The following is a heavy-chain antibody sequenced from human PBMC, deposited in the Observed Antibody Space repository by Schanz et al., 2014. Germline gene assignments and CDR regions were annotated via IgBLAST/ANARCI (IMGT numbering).Heavy chain of an antibody. CDR3: AKAEYDILTDSYSRLDP. V-gene: IGHV1-18*01. CDR1: GYTFTTYA. J-gene: IGHJ5*02. Sequence: QVQLVQSGAEVKKPGASVRVSCKASGYTFTTYAMSWVRQAPGQGLEWVGWISVYTGNTKYDQKVQGRVTMTADTSTNTAYMELRSLRSDDTAVYYCAKAEYDILTDSYSRLDPWGQGTLVTVSS. D-gene: IGHD3-9*01. CDR2: ISVYTGNT.